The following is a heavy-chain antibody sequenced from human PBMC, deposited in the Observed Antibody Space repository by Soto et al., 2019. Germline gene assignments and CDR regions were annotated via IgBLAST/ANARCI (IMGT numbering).Heavy chain of an antibody. J-gene: IGHJ3*02. CDR1: GGSFSGYY. CDR3: ARARSRGYCSGGSCYPRAFDI. CDR2: INHSGST. D-gene: IGHD2-15*01. Sequence: PSETLSLTCAVYGGSFSGYYWSWIRQPPGKGLEWIGEINHSGSTNYNPSLKSRVTISVDTSKNQFSLKLSSVTAADTAVYYCARARSRGYCSGGSCYPRAFDIWGQGTMVTVSS. V-gene: IGHV4-34*01.